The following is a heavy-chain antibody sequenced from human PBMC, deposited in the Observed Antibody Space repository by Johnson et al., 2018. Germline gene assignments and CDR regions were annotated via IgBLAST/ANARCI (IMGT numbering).Heavy chain of an antibody. V-gene: IGHV3-7*01. D-gene: IGHD5/OR15-5a*01. Sequence: VQLVQSGGGLVQPGGSLRLSCAVSGFTFSAYCMSWVRQAPGKGLEWVANVNQHGNETYYMESMKGRFTISRDNAKNSLFLQMNSLRGEDTAVYYCAREAEYSVEYFQYWGQGTLVTVSS. CDR3: AREAEYSVEYFQY. CDR2: VNQHGNET. J-gene: IGHJ1*01. CDR1: GFTFSAYC.